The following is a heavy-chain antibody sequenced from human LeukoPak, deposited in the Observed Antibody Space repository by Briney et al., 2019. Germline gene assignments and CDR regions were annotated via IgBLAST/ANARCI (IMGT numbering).Heavy chain of an antibody. D-gene: IGHD6-19*01. CDR1: GYTLTELS. V-gene: IGHV1-24*01. CDR2: FDPEDGET. J-gene: IGHJ4*02. CDR3: ATGARGWPGNFDY. Sequence: GASVKVTCKVSGYTLTELSMHWVRQAPRKGLEWMGGFDPEDGETIYAQKFQGRVTMTEDTSTDTAYMELSSLRSEDTAVYYCATGARGWPGNFDYWGQGTLVTVSS.